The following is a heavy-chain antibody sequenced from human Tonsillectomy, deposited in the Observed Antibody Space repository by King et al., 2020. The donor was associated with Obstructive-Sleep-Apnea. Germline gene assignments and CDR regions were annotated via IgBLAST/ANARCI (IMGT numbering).Heavy chain of an antibody. Sequence: VQLVESGGGVVQPGRSLRLSCAASGFTFSSYGIHWVRQAPGKGLEWVALIWYDGSDKYYADSVKGRFTVSRDNSKNTLYLQMNSLRAEDTAVYYCARNQYGIGGYFGGGHFDYWGQGTLVTVSS. V-gene: IGHV3-33*01. CDR1: GFTFSSYG. D-gene: IGHD1-26*01. J-gene: IGHJ4*02. CDR2: IWYDGSDK. CDR3: ARNQYGIGGYFGGGHFDY.